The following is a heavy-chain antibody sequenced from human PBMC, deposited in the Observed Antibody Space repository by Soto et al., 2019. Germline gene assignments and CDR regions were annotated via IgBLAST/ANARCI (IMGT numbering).Heavy chain of an antibody. CDR2: ISGSGGST. V-gene: IGHV3-23*01. J-gene: IGHJ4*02. Sequence: GGSLRLSCAASGFTFSSYAMSWVRQAPGKGLEWVAAISGSGGSTYYADSVKGRFTISRDNSKNTLYLQMNSLRAEDTAVYYCAKDLGGDGSGAFGYWGQGTLVTVSS. CDR3: AKDLGGDGSGAFGY. CDR1: GFTFSSYA. D-gene: IGHD3-10*01.